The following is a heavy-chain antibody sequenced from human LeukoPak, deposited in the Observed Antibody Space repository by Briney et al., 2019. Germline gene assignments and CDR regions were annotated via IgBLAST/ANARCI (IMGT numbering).Heavy chain of an antibody. CDR3: ARVGILTGSYYFDY. CDR2: IYYSGST. J-gene: IGHJ4*02. CDR1: GGSISSGGYY. Sequence: SETLSLTCTVSGGSISSGGYYWSWIRQHPGKGLEWIGYIYYSGSTYYNPSLKSRVTISVDTSKNQFPLKLSSVTAADTAVYYCARVGILTGSYYFDYWGQGTLVTVSS. V-gene: IGHV4-31*03. D-gene: IGHD3-9*01.